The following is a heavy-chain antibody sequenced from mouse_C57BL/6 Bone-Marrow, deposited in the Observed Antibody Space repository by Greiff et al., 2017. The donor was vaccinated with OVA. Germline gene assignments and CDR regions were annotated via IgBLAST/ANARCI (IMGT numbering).Heavy chain of an antibody. CDR3: ARPLTTGFAY. V-gene: IGHV5-6*01. J-gene: IGHJ3*01. CDR1: GFTFSSYG. CDR2: ISSGGSYT. D-gene: IGHD1-1*01. Sequence: QLVESGGDLVKPGGSLKLSCAASGFTFSSYGMSWVRQTPDKRLEWVATISSGGSYTYYPDSVKGRFTISRDNAKNTLYLQMSSLKSEDTAMYYCARPLTTGFAYWGQGTLVTVSA.